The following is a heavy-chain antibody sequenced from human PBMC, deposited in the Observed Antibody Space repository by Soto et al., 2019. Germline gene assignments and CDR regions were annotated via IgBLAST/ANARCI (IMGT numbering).Heavy chain of an antibody. D-gene: IGHD3-22*01. CDR1: GFTFSSYA. Sequence: GGSLRLSCAASGFTFSSYAMSWVRQAPGKGLEWVSAISGSGGSTYYADSVKGRFTISSGNSKNTLYLQMNSLRAEDTAVYYCSKDLEIVVVTSYYFDYWGQGTLVTVSS. J-gene: IGHJ4*02. V-gene: IGHV3-23*01. CDR3: SKDLEIVVVTSYYFDY. CDR2: ISGSGGST.